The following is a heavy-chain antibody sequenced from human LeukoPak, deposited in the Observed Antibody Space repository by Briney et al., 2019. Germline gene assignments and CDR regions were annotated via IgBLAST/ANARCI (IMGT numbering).Heavy chain of an antibody. CDR2: ISSSSSYI. CDR3: ARGTGTIFGVVIKRNWFDP. J-gene: IGHJ5*02. D-gene: IGHD3-3*01. CDR1: GFTFSSYS. V-gene: IGHV3-21*01. Sequence: GGSLRLSCAASGFTFSSYSMNWVRQAPGKGLEWVSSISSSSSYIYYADSVKGRFTTSRDNAKNSLYLQMNSLRAEDTAVYYCARGTGTIFGVVIKRNWFDPWGQGTLVTVSS.